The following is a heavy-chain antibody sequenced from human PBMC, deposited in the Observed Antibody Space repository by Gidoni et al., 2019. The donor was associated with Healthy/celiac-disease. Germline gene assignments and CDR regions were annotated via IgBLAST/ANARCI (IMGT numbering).Heavy chain of an antibody. J-gene: IGHJ6*02. V-gene: IGHV1-69*01. CDR2: IIPIFGTA. D-gene: IGHD2-15*01. CDR1: GVTFSSYA. CDR3: ARDPGHCSGGSCYGVRNYYYGMDV. Sequence: QVQLVQSGAEVKKPGSSVKVSCKASGVTFSSYAISLVRPAHGQGLEWMGGIIPIFGTANYAQKFQGRVTITADESTSTAYMELSSLRSEDTAVYYCARDPGHCSGGSCYGVRNYYYGMDVWGQGTTVTVSS.